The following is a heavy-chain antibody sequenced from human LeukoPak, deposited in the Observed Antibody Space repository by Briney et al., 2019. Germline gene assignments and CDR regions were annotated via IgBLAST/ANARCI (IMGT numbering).Heavy chain of an antibody. CDR2: ISPSGTDI. CDR3: TRDPRRLDY. J-gene: IGHJ4*02. Sequence: GGSLRLSCAVSGFTFTDTYMTSIRHGPGTGLEALSYISPSGTDISYAASVKGRFTISWDNAKNSLYLQMNSLRAEDTAVYYCTRDPRRLDYWGEGTLVTVSS. CDR1: GFTFTDTY. V-gene: IGHV3-11*01.